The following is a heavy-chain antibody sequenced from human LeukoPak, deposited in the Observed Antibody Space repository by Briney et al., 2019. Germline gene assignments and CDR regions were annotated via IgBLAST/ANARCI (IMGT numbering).Heavy chain of an antibody. CDR1: GFMVSNYY. Sequence: PGGSLRLFCAVSGFMVSNYYMSWVRQAPGKGLEWVSVVYSGGATAYADSVKGRFTISRDNSKNTLYLQMNSLRAEDTAVYYCARSPGIAVAGRGSNYWGQGTLVTVSS. CDR2: VYSGGAT. V-gene: IGHV3-53*01. CDR3: ARSPGIAVAGRGSNY. J-gene: IGHJ4*02. D-gene: IGHD6-19*01.